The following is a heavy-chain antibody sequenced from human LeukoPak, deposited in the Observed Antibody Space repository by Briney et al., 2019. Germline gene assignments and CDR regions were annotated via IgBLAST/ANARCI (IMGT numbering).Heavy chain of an antibody. J-gene: IGHJ3*02. V-gene: IGHV3-15*01. CDR1: GFSFSSYW. CDR2: IKSKTDGGTT. CDR3: TTDRAWAYSSSWYTYDAFDI. Sequence: GGSLRLSCAASGFSFSSYWMSWVRQGPGKGLEWVGRIKSKTDGGTTDYAAPVKGRFTISRDDSKNTLYLQMNSLKTEDTAVYYCTTDRAWAYSSSWYTYDAFDIWGQGTMVTVSS. D-gene: IGHD6-13*01.